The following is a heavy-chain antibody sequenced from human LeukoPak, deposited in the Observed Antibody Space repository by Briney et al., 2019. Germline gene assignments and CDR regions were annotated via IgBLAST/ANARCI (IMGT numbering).Heavy chain of an antibody. CDR3: AKDTVRMVVLYYYGMDV. Sequence: SETLSLTCAVYGGSFSGYYWSWIRQPPGKGLEWIGEINHSGSTNYNPSLKSRVTISVDTSKNQFSLKLSSVTAADTAVYYCAKDTVRMVVLYYYGMDVWGQGTTVTVSS. V-gene: IGHV4-34*01. J-gene: IGHJ6*02. D-gene: IGHD2-15*01. CDR2: INHSGST. CDR1: GGSFSGYY.